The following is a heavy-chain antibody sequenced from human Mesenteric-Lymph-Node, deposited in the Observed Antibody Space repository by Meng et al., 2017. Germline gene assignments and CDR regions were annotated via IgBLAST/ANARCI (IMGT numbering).Heavy chain of an antibody. D-gene: IGHD4-23*01. CDR1: GYTVTGYY. CDR2: INPNSGGT. CDR3: AREGTTTVVSVFDY. Sequence: QVQLVQSGAEVKKPGASVKVSCKTSGYTVTGYYMHWVRQAPGQGLEWMGRINPNSGGTNYAQKFQGRVTMTRDTSISTAYMELSGLISDDTAVYYCAREGTTTVVSVFDYWGQGTLVTVFS. J-gene: IGHJ4*02. V-gene: IGHV1-2*06.